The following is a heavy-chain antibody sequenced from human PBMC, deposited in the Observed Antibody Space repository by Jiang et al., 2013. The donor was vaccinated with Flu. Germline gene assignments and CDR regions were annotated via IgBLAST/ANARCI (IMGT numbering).Heavy chain of an antibody. V-gene: IGHV4-34*01. CDR3: ARVGRGTTYYYYYYGMDV. CDR1: GGSFSGYY. Sequence: LLKPSETLSLTCAVYGGSFSGYYWSWIRQPPGKGLEWIGEINHSGSTNYNPSLKSRVTISVDTSKNQFSLKLSSVTAADTAVYYCARVGRGTTYYYYYYGMDVWGQRDHGHRLL. CDR2: INHSGST. J-gene: IGHJ6*01. D-gene: IGHD2-15*01.